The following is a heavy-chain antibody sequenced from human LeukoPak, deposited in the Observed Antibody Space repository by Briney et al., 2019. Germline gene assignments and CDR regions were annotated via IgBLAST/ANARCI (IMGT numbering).Heavy chain of an antibody. J-gene: IGHJ6*03. CDR1: GYTFTSYD. Sequence: ASVKVSCKASGYTFTSYDINWVRQATGQGLEWMGWMNPNSGNTGYAQKFQGRVTITRNTSISTAYMELSSLRSEDTAVYYCARGVGSSSWPFLRNYYYYMDVWGKGTTVTVSS. CDR2: MNPNSGNT. V-gene: IGHV1-8*03. CDR3: ARGVGSSSWPFLRNYYYYMDV. D-gene: IGHD6-13*01.